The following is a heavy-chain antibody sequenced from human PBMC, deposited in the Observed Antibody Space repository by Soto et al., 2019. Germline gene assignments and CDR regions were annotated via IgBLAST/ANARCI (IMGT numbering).Heavy chain of an antibody. D-gene: IGHD2-8*02. CDR2: INHSGST. Sequence: QVQLQQWGAGPLKPSETLSLTCAVYGGSFSGYYWTWIRQPPGTGLEWIGEINHSGSTNYNPSLKSRVTISADTSKNQFSLKLTSVTAADTAVYYCARDKITGLFDYWGQGTLVTVSS. CDR3: ARDKITGLFDY. J-gene: IGHJ4*02. CDR1: GGSFSGYY. V-gene: IGHV4-34*01.